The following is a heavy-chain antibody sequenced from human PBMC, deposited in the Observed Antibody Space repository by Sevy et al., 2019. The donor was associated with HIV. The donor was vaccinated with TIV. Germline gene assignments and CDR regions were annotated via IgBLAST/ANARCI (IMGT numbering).Heavy chain of an antibody. CDR1: GYTFTGYY. D-gene: IGHD4-17*01. Sequence: ASVKVSCEASGYTFTGYYMHWVRQAPGQGLEWMGWINPNSGGTNYAQKFQGRVTMTRDTSISTAYMELSRLRSDDTAVYYCASPNGGTYGGNNAFDIWGQGTMVTVSS. CDR2: INPNSGGT. J-gene: IGHJ3*02. CDR3: ASPNGGTYGGNNAFDI. V-gene: IGHV1-2*02.